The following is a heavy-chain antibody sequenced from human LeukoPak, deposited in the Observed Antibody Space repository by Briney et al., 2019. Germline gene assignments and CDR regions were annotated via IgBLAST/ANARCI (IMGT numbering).Heavy chain of an antibody. J-gene: IGHJ4*02. CDR2: IYYSGST. CDR3: ARRLYYGSADFDY. Sequence: SETLSLTCTVSGGSISSSSYYWGWIRQPPGKGLEWIGSIYYSGSTYYNPSLKSRVTISVDTSKNQFSLKLTSVTAADTAVYYCARRLYYGSADFDYWGQGTLVTVSS. V-gene: IGHV4-39*01. D-gene: IGHD3-10*01. CDR1: GGSISSSSYY.